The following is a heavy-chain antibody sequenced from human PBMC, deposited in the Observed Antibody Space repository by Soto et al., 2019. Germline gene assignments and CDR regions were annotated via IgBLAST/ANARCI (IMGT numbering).Heavy chain of an antibody. CDR2: IYPGDSDT. CDR3: ATYGSGSYYKDSNNWFYP. V-gene: IGHV5-51*01. D-gene: IGHD3-10*01. J-gene: IGHJ5*02. Sequence: GESLKISCKGSGYSLTSYWIGWVRQMPGKGLEWMGIIYPGDSDTRYSPSFQGQVPISADKSISTAYLQWSSLKASDTAMYYCATYGSGSYYKDSNNWFYPWGQGTLVTVSS. CDR1: GYSLTSYW.